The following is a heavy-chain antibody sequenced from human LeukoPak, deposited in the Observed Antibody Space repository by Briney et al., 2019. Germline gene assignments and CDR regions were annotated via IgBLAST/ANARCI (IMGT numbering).Heavy chain of an antibody. Sequence: PGGSLRLSCAASGFTFSSYAMSWVRQAPGKGLEWVSAISGSGGSTYYADSVKGRFTISRDNSKNTLYLQMNSLRAEDTAVYYCARDWWAAATDSNNYYYYYGMDVWGQGTTVTVSS. CDR2: ISGSGGST. CDR1: GFTFSSYA. J-gene: IGHJ6*02. CDR3: ARDWWAAATDSNNYYYYYGMDV. D-gene: IGHD2-2*01. V-gene: IGHV3-23*01.